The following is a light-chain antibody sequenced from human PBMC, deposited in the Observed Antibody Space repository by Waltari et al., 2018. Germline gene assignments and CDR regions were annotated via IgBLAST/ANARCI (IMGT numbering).Light chain of an antibody. CDR2: DDN. Sequence: QSALTQPASVSGSPGQSITISCTGTSSDVGDYNLVSLYQQYPGKAPKVMMYDDNRRPSVGSDRFSGSKSGNTASLTISEVQAEDEADYYCCSYAGSYTLVFGGGTKLTVL. CDR3: CSYAGSYTLV. J-gene: IGLJ2*01. CDR1: SSDVGDYNL. V-gene: IGLV2-23*01.